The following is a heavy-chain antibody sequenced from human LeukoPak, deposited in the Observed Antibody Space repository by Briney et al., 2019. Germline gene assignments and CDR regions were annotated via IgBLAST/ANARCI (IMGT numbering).Heavy chain of an antibody. J-gene: IGHJ6*03. Sequence: PGGSLRLSCAASGFTFSDYYVSWIRQAPGKGLEWASYISSSGSTIYYADSVKGRFTISRDNAKNSLYLQMNSLRAEDTAVYYCARCTVTTVYYYYYYYMDVWGKGTTVTVSS. V-gene: IGHV3-11*04. CDR3: ARCTVTTVYYYYYYYMDV. CDR2: ISSSGSTI. D-gene: IGHD4-11*01. CDR1: GFTFSDYY.